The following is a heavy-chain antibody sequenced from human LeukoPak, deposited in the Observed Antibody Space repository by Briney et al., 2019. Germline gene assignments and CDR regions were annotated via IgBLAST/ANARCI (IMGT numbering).Heavy chain of an antibody. CDR3: VSSLFNFDY. CDR2: ISSSGSSI. V-gene: IGHV3-48*04. J-gene: IGHJ4*02. CDR1: GFPFSHYS. Sequence: GGSLRLSCAASGFPFSHYSMNWVRQAPGKGLEWVSYISSSGSSIYYADSVKGRFTISRDNAKNSLYLQMNSLRAEDTAVYYCVSSLFNFDYWGQGTLVTVSS.